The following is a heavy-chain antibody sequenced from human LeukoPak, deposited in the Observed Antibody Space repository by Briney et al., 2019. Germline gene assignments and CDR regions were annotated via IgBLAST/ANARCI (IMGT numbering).Heavy chain of an antibody. CDR2: INPSGGST. V-gene: IGHV1-46*01. Sequence: ASVKVSCKASGYTFTSYYMHWVRQAPGQGLEWMGIINPSGGSTSYAQKLQGRVTMTTDTSTSTAYMELRSLRSDDTTVYYCARAGIAVAVFLAAYKTQETNFDYWGQGTLVTVSS. D-gene: IGHD6-19*01. J-gene: IGHJ4*02. CDR1: GYTFTSYY. CDR3: ARAGIAVAVFLAAYKTQETNFDY.